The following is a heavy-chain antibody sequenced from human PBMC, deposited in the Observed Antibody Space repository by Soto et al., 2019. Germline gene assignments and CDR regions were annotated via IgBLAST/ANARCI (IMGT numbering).Heavy chain of an antibody. CDR3: AGDCSSTSCYLVSWFDP. D-gene: IGHD2-2*01. V-gene: IGHV3-21*01. CDR2: ISSSSSYI. Sequence: GGFLRLSCAASGFTFSSYSMNWVRQAPGKGLEWVSSISSSSSYIYYADSVKGRFTISRDNAKNSLYLQMNSLRAEDTAVYYCAGDCSSTSCYLVSWFDPWGQGTLVTVSS. J-gene: IGHJ5*02. CDR1: GFTFSSYS.